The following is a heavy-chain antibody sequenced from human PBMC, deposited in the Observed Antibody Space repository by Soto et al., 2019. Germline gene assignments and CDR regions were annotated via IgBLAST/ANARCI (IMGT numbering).Heavy chain of an antibody. J-gene: IGHJ4*02. V-gene: IGHV4-4*02. CDR2: IYHSGST. CDR3: AREMATIGRAFDY. D-gene: IGHD5-12*01. Sequence: QVQLQESGPGLVKPSGTLSLTCAVSGGSISSSNWWSWVRQPPGKGLEWIGEIYHSGSTNYNPSPKSRVTISVDKSKNQFSLKPSSVTAADTAVYYWAREMATIGRAFDYWGQGTLVTVSS. CDR1: GGSISSSNW.